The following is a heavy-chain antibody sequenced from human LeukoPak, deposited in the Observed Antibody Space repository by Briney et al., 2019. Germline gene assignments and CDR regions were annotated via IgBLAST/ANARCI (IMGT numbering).Heavy chain of an antibody. Sequence: PGESLKISCKGSGYSFTSYWIGWVRQMPGKGLEWMGIIYPGDSDTTYSPSFQGQVTMSADKSISTAFLQWSSLKASDTAMYYCARQVGLRFSSNFDYWGQGTLVTVSS. CDR2: IYPGDSDT. D-gene: IGHD3-3*01. V-gene: IGHV5-51*01. CDR1: GYSFTSYW. CDR3: ARQVGLRFSSNFDY. J-gene: IGHJ4*02.